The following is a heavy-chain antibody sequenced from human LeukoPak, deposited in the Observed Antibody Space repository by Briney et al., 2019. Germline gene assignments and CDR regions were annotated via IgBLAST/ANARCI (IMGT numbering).Heavy chain of an antibody. CDR1: GFTFSNYA. Sequence: GRSLRLSCAASGFTFSNYAMHWVRQAPGKGLEWVALVSYDGSNKYYADSVQGRFTISRDNAKNTLYLQVNSPRGDDTAVYYCARDPDSSGYYYESFDYWGQGTLVTVSS. CDR3: ARDPDSSGYYYESFDY. CDR2: VSYDGSNK. V-gene: IGHV3-30*01. J-gene: IGHJ4*02. D-gene: IGHD3-22*01.